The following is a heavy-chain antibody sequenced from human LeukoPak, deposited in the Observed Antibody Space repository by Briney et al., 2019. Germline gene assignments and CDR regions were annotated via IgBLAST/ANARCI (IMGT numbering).Heavy chain of an antibody. D-gene: IGHD6-13*01. Sequence: SGPTLVKPTQTLTLTCTFSGFSLSTSGVGVGWIRQPPGKALEWLALIYWDDDKRYSPSLKSRLTFTKDTSKNQVVLTVSNMDLVDTGTYYCAHRQSHSSSWGHWGQGTLVTVSS. CDR1: GFSLSTSGVG. CDR3: AHRQSHSSSWGH. CDR2: IYWDDDK. J-gene: IGHJ4*02. V-gene: IGHV2-5*02.